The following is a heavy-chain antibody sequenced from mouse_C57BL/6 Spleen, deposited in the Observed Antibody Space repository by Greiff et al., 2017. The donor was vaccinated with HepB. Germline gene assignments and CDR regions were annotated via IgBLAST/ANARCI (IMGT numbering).Heavy chain of an antibody. J-gene: IGHJ2*01. D-gene: IGHD1-1*01. V-gene: IGHV1-69*01. CDR1: GYTFTSYW. Sequence: QVQLQQPGAELVMPGASVKLSCKASGYTFTSYWMHWVKQRPGQGLEWIGEIDPSDSYTNYTQKFKGKSTLTVDKSSSTAYMQLSSLTSEDSAVYYCARWGTVVAHYFDYWGQGTTLTVSS. CDR2: IDPSDSYT. CDR3: ARWGTVVAHYFDY.